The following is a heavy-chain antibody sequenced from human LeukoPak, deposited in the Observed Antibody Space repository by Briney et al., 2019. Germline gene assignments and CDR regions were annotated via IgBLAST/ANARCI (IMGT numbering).Heavy chain of an antibody. CDR1: GVSVSSNF. CDR2: IYSGGET. J-gene: IGHJ5*02. CDR3: TRDPSAVAINTYA. Sequence: PGGSLRLSCAASGVSVSSNFMIWVRQAPGKGLEWVSLIYSGGETSYADSVKGRFSISRDNSKNTLYLQMNSLRVEDTAVYYCTRDPSAVAINTYAWGQGSLVTVSS. D-gene: IGHD6-13*01. V-gene: IGHV3-66*01.